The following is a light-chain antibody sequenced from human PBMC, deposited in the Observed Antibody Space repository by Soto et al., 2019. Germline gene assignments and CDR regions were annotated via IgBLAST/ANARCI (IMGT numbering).Light chain of an antibody. J-gene: IGLJ1*01. Sequence: QSVLTQPASVSGSPGQSITISCTGTSRDVGGYNYVSWYQQRPGKAPKLMIYNVNNRPSGVSDRFSGSKSGNTASLTISGLQAEDEADYYCNSYSNSTTLYVFGTGTRSPS. CDR3: NSYSNSTTLYV. V-gene: IGLV2-14*01. CDR2: NVN. CDR1: SRDVGGYNY.